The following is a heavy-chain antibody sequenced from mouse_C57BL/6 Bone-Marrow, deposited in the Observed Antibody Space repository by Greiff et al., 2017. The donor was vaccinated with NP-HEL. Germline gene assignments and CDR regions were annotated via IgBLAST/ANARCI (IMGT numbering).Heavy chain of an antibody. D-gene: IGHD4-1*02. CDR2: INPSSGYT. V-gene: IGHV1-7*01. CDR3: ARYRASTGTRAMDY. CDR1: GYTFTSYW. J-gene: IGHJ4*01. Sequence: VQLQQSGAELAKPGASVQLSCKASGYTFTSYWMHWVKQRPGQGLEWIGYINPSSGYTKYNQTFKDKATLTADKSSSKAYMQLSSLTYDDSAVYYCARYRASTGTRAMDYWGQGTSVTVSS.